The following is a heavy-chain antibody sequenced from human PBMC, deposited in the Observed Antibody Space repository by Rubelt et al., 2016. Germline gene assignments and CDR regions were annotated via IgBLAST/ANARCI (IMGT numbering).Heavy chain of an antibody. CDR1: NARMG. V-gene: IGHV2-26*01. J-gene: IGHJ4*02. Sequence: NARMGVSWIRQPPGKALEWLAHIFSNDEKSYSTSLKSRLTISKDTSKSQVVLTMTNMDPVDTATYYCARIRYSYGYGFDYWGQGTLVTVSS. CDR3: ARIRYSYGYGFDY. CDR2: IFSNDEK. D-gene: IGHD5-18*01.